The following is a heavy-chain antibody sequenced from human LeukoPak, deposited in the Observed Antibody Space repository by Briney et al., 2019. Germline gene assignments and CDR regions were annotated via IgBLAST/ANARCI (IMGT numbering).Heavy chain of an antibody. CDR3: ARGPARGWFDP. Sequence: SETLSLTCTVSGGSISSYYWRWIRQPPGKGLEWIGYIYYSGSTNYNPSLKSRVTISVDTSKNQFSLKLSSVTAADTAVYYCARGPARGWFDPWAREPWSPSPQ. J-gene: IGHJ5*02. D-gene: IGHD2-2*01. V-gene: IGHV4-59*01. CDR1: GGSISSYY. CDR2: IYYSGST.